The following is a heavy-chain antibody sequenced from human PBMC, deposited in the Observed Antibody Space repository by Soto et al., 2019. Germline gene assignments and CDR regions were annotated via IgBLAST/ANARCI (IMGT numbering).Heavy chain of an antibody. Sequence: GESLRLSCEASGFSFSSFAMNWVRQAPGRGLEWVSYISDNGASIYYADSLKGRFTISRDNAKNSLSLQMNSLRAEDTAVYYWASGPRGKGGNWLEPWGQGTLVTVPS. CDR2: ISDNGASI. J-gene: IGHJ5*02. D-gene: IGHD3-16*01. V-gene: IGHV3-48*03. CDR1: GFSFSSFA. CDR3: ASGPRGKGGNWLEP.